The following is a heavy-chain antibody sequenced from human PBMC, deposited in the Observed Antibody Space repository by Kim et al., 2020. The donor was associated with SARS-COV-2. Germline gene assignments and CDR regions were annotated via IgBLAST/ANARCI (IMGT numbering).Heavy chain of an antibody. CDR1: GFTFSSYV. CDR2: ILYDGSSK. D-gene: IGHD3-22*01. CDR3: AREREGYDSNGYYPNYFDF. Sequence: GGSLRLSCAASGFTFSSYVMHWVRQAPGKGLEWVAAILYDGSSKYYADSVKGRFTISRDNSKNTLYLKMNSLRAEDTAVYYCAREREGYDSNGYYPNYFDFWGQGTLVTVSS. V-gene: IGHV3-30*04. J-gene: IGHJ4*02.